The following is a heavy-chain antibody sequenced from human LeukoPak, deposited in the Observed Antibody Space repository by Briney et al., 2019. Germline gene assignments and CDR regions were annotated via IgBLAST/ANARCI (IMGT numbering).Heavy chain of an antibody. Sequence: SETLSLTCTVSGYSISSHYYWGWIRQPPGKGLEWIGSIYYSGSTYYNPSLKSRVTISVDTSKNQFSLKLSSVTAADTAVYYCARPGDSSGDDAYYFDYWGQGTLVTVFS. J-gene: IGHJ4*02. V-gene: IGHV4-38-2*02. CDR3: ARPGDSSGDDAYYFDY. CDR1: GYSISSHYY. CDR2: IYYSGST. D-gene: IGHD3-22*01.